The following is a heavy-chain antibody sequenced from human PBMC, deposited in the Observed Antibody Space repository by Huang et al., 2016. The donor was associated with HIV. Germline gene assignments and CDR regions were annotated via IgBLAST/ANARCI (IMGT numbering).Heavy chain of an antibody. V-gene: IGHV2-5*02. CDR2: IFWDGDK. D-gene: IGHD2-8*01. Sequence: QITLKESGPTLVKPTQTLTLTCSFSGFSLNTDGVGVGWIRQAPGKAPECLALIFWDGDKRYSPSLKNRLSISGDTSKKQVVLTTTNVDPVETSTYYCANGVYKTNDYYHRMCFDSWGQGTLVTVPS. CDR3: ANGVYKTNDYYHRMCFDS. J-gene: IGHJ4*02. CDR1: GFSLNTDGVG.